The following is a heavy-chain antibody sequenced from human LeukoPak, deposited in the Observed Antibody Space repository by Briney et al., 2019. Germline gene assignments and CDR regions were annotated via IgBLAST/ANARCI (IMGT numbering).Heavy chain of an antibody. D-gene: IGHD2-15*01. CDR3: ARELEGYCSGGSCYDPDAFDI. J-gene: IGHJ3*02. Sequence: ASVKVSCKASGYTFTGYYMHWVRQAPGQGLEWMGWINPNSGGTNYAQKFQGRVTMTRDTSISTAYMELSRLRSDDTAVYYCARELEGYCSGGSCYDPDAFDIWGQGTTVTVSS. V-gene: IGHV1-2*02. CDR2: INPNSGGT. CDR1: GYTFTGYY.